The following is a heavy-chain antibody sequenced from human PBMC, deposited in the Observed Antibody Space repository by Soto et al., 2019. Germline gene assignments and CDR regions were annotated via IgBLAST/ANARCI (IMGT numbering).Heavy chain of an antibody. CDR1: GFTFSSHW. V-gene: IGHV3-74*01. Sequence: GGSLRLSCVASGFTFSSHWMHWVRQAPGRGLVWVSDVNNDGSTKTYAASVKGRFSISRDNAKNTLYLQMDSLRAEDMAIYYCARSSGSYSFDYWGQGTLVTVSS. J-gene: IGHJ4*02. D-gene: IGHD3-10*01. CDR2: VNNDGSTK. CDR3: ARSSGSYSFDY.